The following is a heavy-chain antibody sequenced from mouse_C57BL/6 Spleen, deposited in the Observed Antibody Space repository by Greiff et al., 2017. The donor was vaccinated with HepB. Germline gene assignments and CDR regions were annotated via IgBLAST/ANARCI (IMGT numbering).Heavy chain of an antibody. Sequence: EVQLQQSGAELVRPGASVKLSCTASGFNIKDDYMHWVKQRPEQGLEWIGWIDPENGDTEYASKFQGKATITADTSSNTAYLQLSSLTSEDTAVYYCTTKDVYYWFAYWGQGTLVTVSA. V-gene: IGHV14-4*01. CDR1: GFNIKDDY. D-gene: IGHD2-3*01. CDR2: IDPENGDT. CDR3: TTKDVYYWFAY. J-gene: IGHJ3*01.